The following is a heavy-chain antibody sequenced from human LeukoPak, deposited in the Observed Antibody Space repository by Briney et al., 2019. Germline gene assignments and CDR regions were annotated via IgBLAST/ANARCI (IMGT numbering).Heavy chain of an antibody. CDR2: IHYSGST. CDR1: GRSISSYY. V-gene: IGHV4-59*01. J-gene: IGHJ5*02. CDR3: ARDSAWNWFDP. Sequence: SETLSLTCTVSGRSISSYYWNWIRQPPGKGLEWLGYIHYSGSTNYHPSLKCRVTISVDTSKNQFSLKLSSVTAADTAVYYCARDSAWNWFDPWGQGTLVTVSS.